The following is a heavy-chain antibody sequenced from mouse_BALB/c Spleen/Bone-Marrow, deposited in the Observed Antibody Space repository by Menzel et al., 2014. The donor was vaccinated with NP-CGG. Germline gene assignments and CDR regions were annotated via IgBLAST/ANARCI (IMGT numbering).Heavy chain of an antibody. Sequence: EVKLMESGGGLVQPGGSRKLSCAASGFTFSYXGXHWVRQAPXKGLEWVAYISSGSSIIYYADTVKGRFTISRDNPKNTLFLQMTSLRSEDTAMYYCARERTGFDYWGQGTTLTVSS. CDR3: ARERTGFDY. CDR2: ISSGSSII. D-gene: IGHD4-1*01. CDR1: GFTFSYXG. V-gene: IGHV5-17*02. J-gene: IGHJ2*01.